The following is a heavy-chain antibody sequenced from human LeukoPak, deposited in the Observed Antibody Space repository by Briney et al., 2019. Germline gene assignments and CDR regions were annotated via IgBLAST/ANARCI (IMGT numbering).Heavy chain of an antibody. CDR2: IIPILGIA. CDR3: AFLAVLADY. V-gene: IGHV1-69*02. J-gene: IGHJ4*02. D-gene: IGHD2/OR15-2a*01. CDR1: GYTFTGHY. Sequence: ASVKVSCKASGYTFTGHYMHWVRQAPGQGLEWMGRIIPILGIANYAQKFQGRVTITADKSTSTAYMELSSLRSEDTAVYHCAFLAVLADYWGQGTPVTVSS.